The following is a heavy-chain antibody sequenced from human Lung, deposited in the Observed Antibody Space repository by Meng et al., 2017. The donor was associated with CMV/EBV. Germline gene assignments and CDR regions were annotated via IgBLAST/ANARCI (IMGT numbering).Heavy chain of an antibody. V-gene: IGHV3-30*02. D-gene: IGHD1-1*01. J-gene: IGHJ6*03. Sequence: GGSLRLSCAASGFGFRNYGMHWVRQAPGKGLEWVASVQPDGVTKEYGNSVKGRFTISRDNSKNTLSLQMNGLGSDDTAVYFCANAWNYDMVAWGRGTTVTVS. CDR1: GFGFRNYG. CDR2: VQPDGVTK. CDR3: ANAWNYDMVA.